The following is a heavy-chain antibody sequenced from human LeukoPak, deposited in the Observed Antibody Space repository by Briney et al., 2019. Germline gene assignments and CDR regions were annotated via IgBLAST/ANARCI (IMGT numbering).Heavy chain of an antibody. CDR2: IPTDDNPT. CDR3: ARDHYFKIDY. D-gene: IGHD2/OR15-2a*01. Sequence: GGSLRLSCAASGFVFSNFVMHWVRQAPGKGLVWVSRIPTDDNPTNYADFVQGRFTISGDNAKNTVYLQMNNLRAEDTAVYYCARDHYFKIDYWGQGTLVTVSS. CDR1: GFVFSNFV. J-gene: IGHJ4*02. V-gene: IGHV3-74*01.